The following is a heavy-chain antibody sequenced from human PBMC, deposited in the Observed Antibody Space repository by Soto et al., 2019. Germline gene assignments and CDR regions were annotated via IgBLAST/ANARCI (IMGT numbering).Heavy chain of an antibody. J-gene: IGHJ5*02. CDR2: VGGSGDNI. CDR3: ARNVWGPDCDWFAP. Sequence: GGSQDLSWLSTGFAFRNHGLSWVRKVPGKGLQWVATVGGSGDNIKFADFAKGRFNISRDNSKSTQYLHLNSLRVEDTAVYYCARNVWGPDCDWFAPWGQGTQVTVSS. V-gene: IGHV3-23*01. D-gene: IGHD3-16*01. CDR1: GFAFRNHG.